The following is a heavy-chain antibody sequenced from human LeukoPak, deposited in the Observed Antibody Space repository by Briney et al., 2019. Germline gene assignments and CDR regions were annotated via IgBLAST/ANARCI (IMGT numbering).Heavy chain of an antibody. V-gene: IGHV3-30-3*01. D-gene: IGHD3-3*01. Sequence: PGGSLRLSCAASGFTFSSYAMHWVRQAPGKGLEWVAVISYDGSNKYYADSVKGRFTISRDNFKNTLYLQMNSLRAEDTAVYYCARDTRGFLEWLLYYWGQGTLVTVSS. J-gene: IGHJ4*02. CDR1: GFTFSSYA. CDR3: ARDTRGFLEWLLYY. CDR2: ISYDGSNK.